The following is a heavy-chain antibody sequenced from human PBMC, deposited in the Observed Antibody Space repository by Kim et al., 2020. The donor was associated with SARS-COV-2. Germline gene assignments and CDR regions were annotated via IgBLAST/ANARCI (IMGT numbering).Heavy chain of an antibody. CDR2: INSDGSST. V-gene: IGHV3-74*01. J-gene: IGHJ4*02. D-gene: IGHD3-9*01. Sequence: GGSLRLSCAASGFTFSSYWMHWVRQAPGKGLVWVSRINSDGSSTSYADSVKGRFTISRDNAKNTLHLQRKSLRAEDTAVYYFAKDLRARYFDWLSEETLDYRGQGNLVTVSS. CDR1: GFTFSSYW. CDR3: AKDLRARYFDWLSEETLDY.